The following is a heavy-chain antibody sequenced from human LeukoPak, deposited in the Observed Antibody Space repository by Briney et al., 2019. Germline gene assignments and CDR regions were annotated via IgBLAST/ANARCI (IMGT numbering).Heavy chain of an antibody. CDR2: IYSDGTS. CDR1: GFTVSSKY. Sequence: PGGSLRLSCVASGFTVSSKYMSWVRQAPGKGLEWVSIIYSDGTSYYADSVKGRFTISRDNSRNTLYLQMNSLRPENTAVYYCAKDWRYCSSTSCYVGAPDFDYWGQGTLVTVSS. D-gene: IGHD2-2*01. CDR3: AKDWRYCSSTSCYVGAPDFDY. V-gene: IGHV3-53*01. J-gene: IGHJ4*02.